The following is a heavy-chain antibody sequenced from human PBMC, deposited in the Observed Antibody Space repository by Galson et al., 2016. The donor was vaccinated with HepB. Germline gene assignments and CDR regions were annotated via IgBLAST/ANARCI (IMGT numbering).Heavy chain of an antibody. J-gene: IGHJ1*01. Sequence: SLRLSCAASGFTFSRHGMHWVRQAPGKGLEWISHISSGSRRIYYADSVKGRFTISRDQAQTSLYLQLNSRGDEDTAGYHCVRGYSSGWEGECDLWGQGNLVTNSS. CDR1: GFTFSRHG. V-gene: IGHV3-48*02. D-gene: IGHD6-25*01. CDR3: VRGYSSGWEGECDL. CDR2: ISSGSRRI.